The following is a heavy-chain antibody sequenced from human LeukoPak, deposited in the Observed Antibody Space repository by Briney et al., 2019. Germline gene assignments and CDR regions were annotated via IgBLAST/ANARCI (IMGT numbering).Heavy chain of an antibody. CDR1: GGTFSSYA. CDR2: IIPIFGTA. Sequence: VKVSCKASGGTFSSYAISWARQAPGQGLEWMGRIIPIFGTANYAQKFQGRVTITTDESTSTAYMELSSLRSEDTAVYYCARDPLPQYTDYYYMDVWGKGTTVTVSS. V-gene: IGHV1-69*05. CDR3: ARDPLPQYTDYYYMDV. J-gene: IGHJ6*03. D-gene: IGHD5-18*01.